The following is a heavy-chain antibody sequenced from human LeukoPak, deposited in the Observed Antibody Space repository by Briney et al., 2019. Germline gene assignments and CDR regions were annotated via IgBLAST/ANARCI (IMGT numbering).Heavy chain of an antibody. V-gene: IGHV3-23*01. CDR2: ISGSGGST. CDR1: GFTFSSYA. J-gene: IGHJ6*04. Sequence: PGGSLRLSCAASGFTFSSYAMSWVRQAPGKGLEWVSAISGSGGSTYYADSVKGRFTVSRDNSKNTLYLQMSSLRAEDTAVYYCAKLQNVVAADDMDVWGKGTTVTVSS. D-gene: IGHD2-15*01. CDR3: AKLQNVVAADDMDV.